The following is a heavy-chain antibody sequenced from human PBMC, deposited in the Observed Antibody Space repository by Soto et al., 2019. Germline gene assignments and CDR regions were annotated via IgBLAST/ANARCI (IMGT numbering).Heavy chain of an antibody. V-gene: IGHV3-9*01. CDR2: ISWNSGSI. CDR3: VKDMYPGIAAGGSVDY. CDR1: GFTFDDYA. J-gene: IGHJ4*02. D-gene: IGHD6-13*01. Sequence: PGGSLRLSCAASGFTFDDYAMHWVRQAPGKGLEWVSGISWNSGSIGYADSVKGRFTISRDNAKNSLYLQMNSLRAEDTALYYCVKDMYPGIAAGGSVDYWGQGTLVTVSS.